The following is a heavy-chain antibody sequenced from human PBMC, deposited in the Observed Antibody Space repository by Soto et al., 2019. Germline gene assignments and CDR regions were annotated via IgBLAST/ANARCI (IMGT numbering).Heavy chain of an antibody. CDR2: IIPILGIA. D-gene: IGHD3-3*01. Sequence: QVQLVQSGAEVKKPGSSVKVYCKASGGTFSSYTISWVRQAPGQGLEWMGRIIPILGIANYAQKFQGRVTITADKSTSTAYMELSSLRSEDTAVYYCARDGITKQGGSADYWGQGTLVTVSS. V-gene: IGHV1-69*08. CDR3: ARDGITKQGGSADY. J-gene: IGHJ4*02. CDR1: GGTFSSYT.